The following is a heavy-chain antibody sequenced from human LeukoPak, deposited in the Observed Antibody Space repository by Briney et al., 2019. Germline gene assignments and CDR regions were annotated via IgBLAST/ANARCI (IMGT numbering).Heavy chain of an antibody. D-gene: IGHD2-15*01. CDR1: GFSISSDYY. Sequence: SETLSLTCNVLGFSISSDYYWGWIRQPPGEGLEWIATIYHDGSTYYNPSLKGRVIISLDTSKNQFSLKLSSVTAADTAVFYCARSGVVVVAATGATNFQHWGQGTLVTVSS. CDR2: IYHDGST. V-gene: IGHV4-38-2*02. J-gene: IGHJ1*01. CDR3: ARSGVVVVAATGATNFQH.